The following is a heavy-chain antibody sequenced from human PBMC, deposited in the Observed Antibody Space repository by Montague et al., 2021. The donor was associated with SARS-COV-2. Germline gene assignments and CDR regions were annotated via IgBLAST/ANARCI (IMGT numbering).Heavy chain of an antibody. V-gene: IGHV4-39*07. D-gene: IGHD1-26*01. CDR2: IFYSGST. J-gene: IGHJ4*02. CDR3: VRDPAPGGSGTFYDY. Sequence: SETLSLTCTVSGGSISSSSYYWGWIRQPPGKGLEWIGSIFYSGSTYYNPSLKSRVTISVDTSKNQFSLKLSSVTAADTAIYYCVRDPAPGGSGTFYDYWGQGTLVTVSS. CDR1: GGSISSSSYY.